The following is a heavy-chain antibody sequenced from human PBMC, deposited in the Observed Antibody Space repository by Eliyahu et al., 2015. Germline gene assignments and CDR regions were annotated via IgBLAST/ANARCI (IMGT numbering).Heavy chain of an antibody. Sequence: QLQLQESGPGLVKPSETLSLTXTVSGGSISSSSYYWGWIRQPPGKGLEWIGRIYYSGSTYYNPSLKSRVTISVDTSKNQFSLKLSSVTAADTAVYYCARRSIAAAGAFDYWGQGTLVTVSS. J-gene: IGHJ4*02. CDR1: GGSISSSSYY. CDR3: ARRSIAAAGAFDY. D-gene: IGHD6-13*01. CDR2: IYYSGST. V-gene: IGHV4-39*07.